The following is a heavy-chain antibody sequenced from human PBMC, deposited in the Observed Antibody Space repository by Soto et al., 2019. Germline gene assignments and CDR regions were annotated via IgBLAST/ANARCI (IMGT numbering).Heavy chain of an antibody. CDR3: ASEPPLARTYAFDI. CDR1: GGTFSSYA. Sequence: ASVKVSCKASGGTFSSYAISWVRQAPGQGLEWMGGIIPIFGTANYAQKFQGRVTITADESTSTAYMELSSLRSEDTAVYYCASEPPLARTYAFDIWGQGTMVTVSS. V-gene: IGHV1-69*13. J-gene: IGHJ3*02. CDR2: IIPIFGTA. D-gene: IGHD3-3*02.